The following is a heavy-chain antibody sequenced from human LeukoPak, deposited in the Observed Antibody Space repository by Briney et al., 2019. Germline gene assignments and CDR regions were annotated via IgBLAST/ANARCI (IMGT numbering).Heavy chain of an antibody. CDR2: IYYSGST. Sequence: SETLSLTCTVSGGSISSYYWSWIRQPPGKGLEWIGYIYYSGSTNYNPSLKSRVTMSVDTSKNHFSLNLISVTAADTAVYYCATNAGGSQYGALDIWGQGTMVTVSS. CDR1: GGSISSYY. CDR3: ATNAGGSQYGALDI. J-gene: IGHJ3*02. V-gene: IGHV4-59*01. D-gene: IGHD1-26*01.